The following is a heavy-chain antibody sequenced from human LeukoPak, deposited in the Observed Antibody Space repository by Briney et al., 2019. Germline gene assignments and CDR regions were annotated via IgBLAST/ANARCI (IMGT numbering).Heavy chain of an antibody. CDR3: VRGVVAVTANDYYYYMDV. D-gene: IGHD2-21*02. CDR2: INHSGST. J-gene: IGHJ6*03. CDR1: GGSFSGYY. V-gene: IGHV4-34*01. Sequence: SETLSLTCAVYGGSFSGYYWSWIRQPPGKGLEWIGEINHSGSTNYNTSLKSRVTISVDTSKNQFSLKLSSVTAADTALYYCVRGVVAVTANDYYYYMDVWGKGTTVTVSS.